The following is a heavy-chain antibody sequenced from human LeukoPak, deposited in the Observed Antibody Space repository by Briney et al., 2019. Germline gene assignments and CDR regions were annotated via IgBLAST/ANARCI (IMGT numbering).Heavy chain of an antibody. CDR3: ARAPPRLDGYILYY. D-gene: IGHD5-24*01. CDR1: GGTFSNLA. CDR2: IIPTTGLA. Sequence: SVKVSCKASGGTFSNLAISWVRQAPGQGLEWMGRIIPTTGLANYAQNFQGRVTITADKSTSTAYMELSSLRSEDTAVYYCARAPPRLDGYILYYWGQGTLVTVSS. J-gene: IGHJ4*02. V-gene: IGHV1-69*04.